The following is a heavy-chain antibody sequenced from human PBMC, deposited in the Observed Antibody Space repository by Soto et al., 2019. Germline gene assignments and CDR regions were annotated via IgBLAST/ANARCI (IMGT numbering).Heavy chain of an antibody. D-gene: IGHD4-17*01. V-gene: IGHV4-31*03. CDR1: GDSISSDAYY. CDR3: ARRNAFLTSPEACDV. J-gene: IGHJ3*01. CDR2: TYYGGGT. Sequence: QVQLEESGPGVVKPSQTLSLTCTVSGDSISSDAYYWSWIRQHPGKALEWIGDTYYGGGTSYKPSLTPSLETRVAMSIDTSANKVSLKVASVTAADTAVYYCARRNAFLTSPEACDVWGTGKMVNV.